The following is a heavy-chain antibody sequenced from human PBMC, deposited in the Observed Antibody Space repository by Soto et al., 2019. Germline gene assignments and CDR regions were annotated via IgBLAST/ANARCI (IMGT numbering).Heavy chain of an antibody. CDR2: IYHTGYT. J-gene: IGHJ4*02. V-gene: IGHV4-4*07. CDR3: ARVAGAKFDF. CDR1: GGSITTYY. Sequence: LSLTCTVSGGSITTYYWSWIRQPAGKGLEWIGRIYHTGYTNPNSSLKSRLTMSVDTSKNQFFLRLSSVAAADTAVYYCARVAGAKFDFWGQGILVTVSS. D-gene: IGHD6-19*01.